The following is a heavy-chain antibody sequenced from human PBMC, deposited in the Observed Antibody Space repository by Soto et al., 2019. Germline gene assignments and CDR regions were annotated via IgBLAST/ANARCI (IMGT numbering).Heavy chain of an antibody. D-gene: IGHD3-22*01. CDR3: AKSLTYYYDSSGYYYGQH. J-gene: IGHJ1*01. CDR2: ISWNSGSI. Sequence: GGSLRLSCAASGFTFDDYAMHWVRQAPGKGLEWVSGISWNSGSIGYADSVKGRFTISRDNAKNSLYLQMNSLRAEDTALYYCAKSLTYYYDSSGYYYGQHWGQGTLVTVSS. CDR1: GFTFDDYA. V-gene: IGHV3-9*01.